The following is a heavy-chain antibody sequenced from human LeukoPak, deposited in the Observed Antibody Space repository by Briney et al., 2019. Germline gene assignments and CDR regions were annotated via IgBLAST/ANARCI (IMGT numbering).Heavy chain of an antibody. CDR1: GGSFSVYY. J-gene: IGHJ5*02. D-gene: IGHD2-2*01. Sequence: SETLSLTCAVYGGSFSVYYWSWIRQPPGKGLEWIGEINHSGSTNYNPSLKSRVTISVDTSKNQFSLKLSSVTAADTAVYYCARGARGSYQLLYWFDPWGQGTLVTVSS. V-gene: IGHV4-34*01. CDR2: INHSGST. CDR3: ARGARGSYQLLYWFDP.